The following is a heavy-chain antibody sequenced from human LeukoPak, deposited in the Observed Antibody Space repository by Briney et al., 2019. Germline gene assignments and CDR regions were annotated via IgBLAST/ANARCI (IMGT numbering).Heavy chain of an antibody. CDR2: ISSDGNG. V-gene: IGHV3-30*04. CDR3: VREVTSGSFDY. J-gene: IGHJ4*02. CDR1: GFTFSNYA. Sequence: GGSLRLSCAASGFTFSNYAMHWVRQAPGRGLEWVTVISSDGNGYYAGSVKGRFTISRDNSQNTLYVHMSSLRPEDTAVYYCVREVTSGSFDYWGQGTLVTVSS. D-gene: IGHD1-26*01.